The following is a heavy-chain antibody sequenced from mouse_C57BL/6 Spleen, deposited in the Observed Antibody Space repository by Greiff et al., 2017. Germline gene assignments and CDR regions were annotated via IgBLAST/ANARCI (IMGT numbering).Heavy chain of an antibody. CDR1: GFTFRSYA. CDR2: ISDGGSYT. Sequence: EVHLVESGGGLVKPGGSLKLSCAASGFTFRSYAMSWVRQTPEKRLEWVATISDGGSYTYYPDNVKGRFTIARDNAKNTLYLQMSHLKSEDTAMYYCARDYGSSYPDWFAYWGQGTLVTVSA. D-gene: IGHD1-1*01. J-gene: IGHJ3*01. V-gene: IGHV5-4*01. CDR3: ARDYGSSYPDWFAY.